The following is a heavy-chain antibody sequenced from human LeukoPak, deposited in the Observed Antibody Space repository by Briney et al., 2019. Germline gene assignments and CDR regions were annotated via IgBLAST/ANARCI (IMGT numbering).Heavy chain of an antibody. CDR2: INHSGST. CDR3: AICSGGSCYSPYYYYMDV. V-gene: IGHV4-34*01. Sequence: SETQSLTCAVYGGSFSGYYWSWIRQPPGKGLEWIGEINHSGSTNYNPSLKSRVTISVDTSKNQFPLKLSSVTAADTAVYYCAICSGGSCYSPYYYYMDVWGKGTTVTVSS. J-gene: IGHJ6*03. D-gene: IGHD2-15*01. CDR1: GGSFSGYY.